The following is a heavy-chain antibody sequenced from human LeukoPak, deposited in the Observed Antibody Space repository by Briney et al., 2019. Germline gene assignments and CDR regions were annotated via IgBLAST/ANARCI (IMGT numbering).Heavy chain of an antibody. CDR2: IYYSGST. J-gene: IGHJ3*02. V-gene: IGHV4-59*01. D-gene: IGHD4-23*01. CDR3: ARSGNYANGGDAFDI. CDR1: GGSISSYY. Sequence: SETLSLTCTVSGGSISSYYWSWIRQPPGKGLEWIGYIYYSGSTNYNPSLKSRVTISVDTSKNQFSLKLSSVTAADTAVYYCARSGNYANGGDAFDIWGQGTMVTVSS.